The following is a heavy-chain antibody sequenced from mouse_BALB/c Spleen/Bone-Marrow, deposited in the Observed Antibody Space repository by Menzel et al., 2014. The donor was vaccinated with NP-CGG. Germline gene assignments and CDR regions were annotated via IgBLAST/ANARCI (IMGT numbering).Heavy chain of an antibody. CDR1: GYTFTSYW. Sequence: QVQLQQSGAELVKPGASVKLSCKASGYTFTSYWMHWVKQRPGQGLEWIGEINPSNGRTNYNEKFKTKATLTVDKSSSTAYTQLSSLTSENSAVYICARCLLYNWGQGAPLTVSP. V-gene: IGHV1S81*02. J-gene: IGHJ2*01. CDR2: INPSNGRT. CDR3: ARCLLYN. D-gene: IGHD2-12*01.